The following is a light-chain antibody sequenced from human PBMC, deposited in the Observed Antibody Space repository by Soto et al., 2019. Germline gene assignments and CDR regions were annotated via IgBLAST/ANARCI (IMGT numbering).Light chain of an antibody. V-gene: IGKV3-11*01. CDR2: DAS. Sequence: EIVLTQSPATLSFSPGERASVSCRASQSVSSYLLWYQQKPGQTPRLLIYDASNRATGIPARFSGSGSETDFTLTISSLEPEDFAVYYCQHRMNWPLTFGQGTRLEIK. J-gene: IGKJ5*01. CDR1: QSVSSY. CDR3: QHRMNWPLT.